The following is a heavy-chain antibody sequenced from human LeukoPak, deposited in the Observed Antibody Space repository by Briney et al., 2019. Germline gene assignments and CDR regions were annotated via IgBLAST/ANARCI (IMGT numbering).Heavy chain of an antibody. D-gene: IGHD4-17*01. V-gene: IGHV5-51*01. CDR3: ARLGDLYGDYGIHDY. CDR1: GYSFTSDW. CDR2: IYPGDSDT. J-gene: IGHJ4*02. Sequence: GESLKISCKGSGYSFTSDWIGWVRQMLGKGLEWMGIIYPGDSDTRYSPSFHGQVTISADKSISTAYLQWSSLKASDTAMYYCARLGDLYGDYGIHDYWGQGTLVTVSS.